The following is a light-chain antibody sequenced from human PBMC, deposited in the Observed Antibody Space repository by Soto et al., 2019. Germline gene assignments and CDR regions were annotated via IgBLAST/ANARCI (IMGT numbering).Light chain of an antibody. CDR1: QSFLYSSNHQNY. CDR3: QQYGSSPIT. V-gene: IGKV4-1*01. J-gene: IGKJ5*01. Sequence: IVMTQSPDSLAVSLGERATINFKSSQSFLYSSNHQNYLAWYQQRPGQAPRLLIYGASTRATGIADRFSGSGPGTDFTLTISRLEPEDFAVYYCQQYGSSPITFGQGTRLEIK. CDR2: GAS.